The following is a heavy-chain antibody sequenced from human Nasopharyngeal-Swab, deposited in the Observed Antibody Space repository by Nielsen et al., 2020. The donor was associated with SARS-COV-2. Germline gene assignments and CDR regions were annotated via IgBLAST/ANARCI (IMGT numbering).Heavy chain of an antibody. CDR1: GFTFSSYG. D-gene: IGHD6-19*01. CDR3: AKDITGYSSGWFYYYYYMDV. J-gene: IGHJ6*03. Sequence: GGSLRLSCGASGFTFSSYGMHWVRQAPGKGLEWVAVISYDGSNKYYADSVKGRFTISRDNSKNTLYLQMNSLRAEDTAVYYCAKDITGYSSGWFYYYYYMDVWGKGTTVTVSS. V-gene: IGHV3-30*18. CDR2: ISYDGSNK.